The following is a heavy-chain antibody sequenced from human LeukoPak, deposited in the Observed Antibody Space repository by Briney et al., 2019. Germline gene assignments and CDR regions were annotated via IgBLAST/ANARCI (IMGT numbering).Heavy chain of an antibody. J-gene: IGHJ4*02. CDR1: GFTFTNYA. CDR2: ISGSGGST. D-gene: IGHD3-9*01. V-gene: IGHV3-23*01. Sequence: PGGSLRLSCEASGFTFTNYAMSWVRQIPGKGLEWVSGISGSGGSTYHADSVKGRFTISRDNSKNTLYLQMKSLGAEDTAIYYCATAPIRYFAPNFDYWGQGTLVTVSS. CDR3: ATAPIRYFAPNFDY.